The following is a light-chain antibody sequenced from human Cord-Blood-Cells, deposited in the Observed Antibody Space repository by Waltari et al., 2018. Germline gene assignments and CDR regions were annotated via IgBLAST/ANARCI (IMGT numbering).Light chain of an antibody. Sequence: DIQMTQSPSTLSASVGDRVPITCRASQSISSWLVWYQQKPGKAPKLLIYDASSLESGVPSRFSGSGSGTEFTLTISSLQPDDFATYYCQQYNSYSPWTFGQGTKVEIK. CDR2: DAS. J-gene: IGKJ1*01. CDR3: QQYNSYSPWT. CDR1: QSISSW. V-gene: IGKV1-5*01.